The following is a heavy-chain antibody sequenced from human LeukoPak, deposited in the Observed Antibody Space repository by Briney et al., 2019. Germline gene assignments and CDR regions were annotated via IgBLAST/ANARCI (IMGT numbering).Heavy chain of an antibody. J-gene: IGHJ4*02. V-gene: IGHV3-74*01. Sequence: PGGSLRLSCSASGFTFSSYWMPWVRQVPGKGLVWVSRVNRDGSRTSQADSVKGRFTISRDNAKNTLYLQMNSLRAEDTAVYYCAGDQTFVGGIDCWGQGTLVTVSS. CDR1: GFTFSSYW. CDR3: AGDQTFVGGIDC. D-gene: IGHD2-21*01. CDR2: VNRDGSRT.